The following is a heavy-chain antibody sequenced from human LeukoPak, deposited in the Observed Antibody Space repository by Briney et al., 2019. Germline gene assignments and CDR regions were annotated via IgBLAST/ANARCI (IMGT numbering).Heavy chain of an antibody. D-gene: IGHD6-19*01. Sequence: GASVKVSCKASGYTFTGYYMHWVRQAPGQGLEWMGWINPNSGGTNYAQKFQGRVTMTRDTSISTAYMELSRLRSDDTAVYYCARPRAGYSSGWSGPNAFDIWGQGTTVTVSS. CDR3: ARPRAGYSSGWSGPNAFDI. CDR1: GYTFTGYY. CDR2: INPNSGGT. V-gene: IGHV1-2*02. J-gene: IGHJ3*02.